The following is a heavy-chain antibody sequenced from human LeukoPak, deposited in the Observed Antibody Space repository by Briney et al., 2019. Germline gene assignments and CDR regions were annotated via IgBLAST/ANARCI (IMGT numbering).Heavy chain of an antibody. J-gene: IGHJ3*01. CDR1: GFTFDDYA. CDR3: ARRARYCNGDSCYSTASDV. Sequence: PGRSLRLSCAASGFTFDDYAMHWVRQAPGKGLEWVSGISWNSGSIGYADSVKGRFTISKDNAKNSLYLQMNSLRAEDTALYYCARRARYCNGDSCYSTASDVWGQGTMVTVSS. CDR2: ISWNSGSI. D-gene: IGHD2-15*01. V-gene: IGHV3-9*01.